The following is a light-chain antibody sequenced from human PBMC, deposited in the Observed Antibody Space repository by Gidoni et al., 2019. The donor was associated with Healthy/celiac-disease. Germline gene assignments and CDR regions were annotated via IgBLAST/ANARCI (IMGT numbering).Light chain of an antibody. CDR3: QQYNNWPIT. V-gene: IGKV3-15*01. CDR1: QSVSSN. Sequence: EIVMTQPPATLSVSPGDRATLSCRASQSVSSNLAWYQQKPGQAPRLLIYGASTRAAGIPARFSGSGSGTEFTLTISSLQSEDFAVYYCQQYNNWPITFGQGTRLEIK. CDR2: GAS. J-gene: IGKJ5*01.